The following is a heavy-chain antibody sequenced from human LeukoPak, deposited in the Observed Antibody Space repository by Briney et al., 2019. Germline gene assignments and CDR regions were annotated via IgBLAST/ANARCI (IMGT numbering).Heavy chain of an antibody. J-gene: IGHJ1*01. V-gene: IGHV4-61*08. CDR2: IYYSGST. CDR3: ARGSVVRGVLFQH. D-gene: IGHD3-10*01. Sequence: PSETLSLTCTVSGGSISSGDYYWSWIRQPPGKGLEWIGYIYYSGSTNYNPSLKSRVTISVDTSKNQFSLKLSSVTAADTAVYYCARGSVVRGVLFQHWGQGTLVTVSS. CDR1: GGSISSGDYY.